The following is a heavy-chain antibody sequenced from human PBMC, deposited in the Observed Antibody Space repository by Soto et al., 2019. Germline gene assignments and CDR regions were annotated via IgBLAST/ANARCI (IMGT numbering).Heavy chain of an antibody. J-gene: IGHJ3*02. V-gene: IGHV4-31*03. CDR3: ARYPATIFGVVITLDAFDI. D-gene: IGHD3-3*01. Sequence: TLSLTCTVSGGSISSGGYYWSWIRQHPGKGLEWIGYIYYSGSTYYNPSLKSRVTISVDTSKNQFSLKLSSVTAADTAVYYCARYPATIFGVVITLDAFDIWGQGTMVTVSS. CDR1: GGSISSGGYY. CDR2: IYYSGST.